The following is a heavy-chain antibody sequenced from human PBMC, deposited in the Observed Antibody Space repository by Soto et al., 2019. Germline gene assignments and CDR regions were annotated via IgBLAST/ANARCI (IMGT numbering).Heavy chain of an antibody. CDR2: IYHSGST. V-gene: IGHV4-4*02. CDR1: GGSISSSNW. CDR3: ATRFMVRGVIITSGWFGP. J-gene: IGHJ5*02. D-gene: IGHD3-10*01. Sequence: SETLSLTCAVSGGSISSSNWWSWVRQPPGKGLEWIGEIYHSGSTNYNPSLKSRVTISVDKSKNQFSLKLSSVTAADTAVYYCATRFMVRGVIITSGWFGPWGQGTLVTVSS.